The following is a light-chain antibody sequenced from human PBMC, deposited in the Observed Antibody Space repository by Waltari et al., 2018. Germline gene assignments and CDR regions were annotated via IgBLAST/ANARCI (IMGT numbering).Light chain of an antibody. CDR3: QSADSTGTYWV. CDR2: KDS. CDR1: ALPTQF. Sequence: SYEVTQPPSVSVSPGQTARITCSGDALPTQFGYWYQQKPGQAPVLMIYKDSERSSGIPERFSGSSSGTTATLTISGAQAEDEAEYHCQSADSTGTYWVFGGGTKLTVL. V-gene: IGLV3-25*03. J-gene: IGLJ3*02.